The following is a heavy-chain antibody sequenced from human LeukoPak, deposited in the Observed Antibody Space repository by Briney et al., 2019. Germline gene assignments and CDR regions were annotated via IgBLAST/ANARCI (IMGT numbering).Heavy chain of an antibody. CDR3: ARGFPLSYCSGGSCPFFDY. CDR1: GYTFTSYD. CDR2: INPNSGNT. J-gene: IGHJ4*02. V-gene: IGHV1-8*01. D-gene: IGHD2-15*01. Sequence: ASVKVSCKGSGYTFTSYDINWVRQATGQGLEWMGWINPNSGNTGYAQKFQGRVTMTRNTSIYTAYMELSSLRSEDTAVYYCARGFPLSYCSGGSCPFFDYWGQGTLVTVSS.